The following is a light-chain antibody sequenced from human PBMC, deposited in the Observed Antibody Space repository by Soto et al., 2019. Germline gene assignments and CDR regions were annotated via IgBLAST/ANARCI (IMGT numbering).Light chain of an antibody. CDR2: DGS. CDR1: QSISSW. V-gene: IGKV1-5*01. J-gene: IGKJ3*01. CDR3: QHYSSYSPT. Sequence: DMQVTQSPSTLSASVGDTVTITCRASQSISSWLAWYPQKSGKAPKLLIHDGSTLQSSVPSRFSGSGSGTEFTLTISGLQPDDFATYYCQHYSSYSPTVGTGTTGAIK.